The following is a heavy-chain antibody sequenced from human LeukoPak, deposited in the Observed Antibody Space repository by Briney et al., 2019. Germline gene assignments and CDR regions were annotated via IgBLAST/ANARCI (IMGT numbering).Heavy chain of an antibody. J-gene: IGHJ5*02. CDR2: IYYSGST. D-gene: IGHD3-3*01. CDR3: ASLEIWNTIFGVAEPIHNWFDP. Sequence: PSETLSLTCTVSGGSISSSSYYWGWIRQPPGKGLEWIGSIYYSGSTYYNPSLKSRVTISVDTSKNQFSLKLSSVTAADTAVYYCASLEIWNTIFGVAEPIHNWFDPWGQGTLVTVSS. V-gene: IGHV4-39*01. CDR1: GGSISSSSYY.